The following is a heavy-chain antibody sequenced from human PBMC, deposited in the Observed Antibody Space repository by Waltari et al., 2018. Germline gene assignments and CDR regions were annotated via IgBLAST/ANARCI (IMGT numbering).Heavy chain of an antibody. Sequence: QVQLQESGPGLVKPSETLSLTCAVSGYSISSGYYWGWIRQPPGKGLEWIGSIYHSGSTYYNPSLKSRVTISVDTSKNQFSLKLSSVTAADTAVYYCARYSGYEIPFDYWGQGTLVTVSS. J-gene: IGHJ4*02. CDR1: GYSISSGYY. CDR3: ARYSGYEIPFDY. CDR2: IYHSGST. D-gene: IGHD5-12*01. V-gene: IGHV4-38-2*01.